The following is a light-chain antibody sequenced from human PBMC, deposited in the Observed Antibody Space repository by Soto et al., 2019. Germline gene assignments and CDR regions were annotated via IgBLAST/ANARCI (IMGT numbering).Light chain of an antibody. J-gene: IGLJ1*01. CDR1: SSDVGGYNY. CDR3: SSYTSSSTLVV. CDR2: DVS. V-gene: IGLV2-14*01. Sequence: QSALTQPPSASGSPGQSVTISCTGSSSDVGGYNYVSWCQQHPGKAPKLMIYDVSNRPSGVSNRFSGSKSGNTASLTISGLQAEDEADYYCSSYTSSSTLVVFGTGTKLTVL.